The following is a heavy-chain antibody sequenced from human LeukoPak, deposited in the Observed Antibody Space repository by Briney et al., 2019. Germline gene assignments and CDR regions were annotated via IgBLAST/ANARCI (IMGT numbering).Heavy chain of an antibody. CDR1: GGSISSYY. V-gene: IGHV4-59*08. J-gene: IGHJ4*02. D-gene: IGHD6-6*01. CDR2: IYYSGST. Sequence: SETLSLTCTVSGGSISSYYWSWIRQPPGKGLEWIGYIYYSGSTNYNPSLKSRVTISVDTSKNQFSLKLSSVTAADTAVYYCAPHRGGSIAEKWGQGTLVTVSS. CDR3: APHRGGSIAEK.